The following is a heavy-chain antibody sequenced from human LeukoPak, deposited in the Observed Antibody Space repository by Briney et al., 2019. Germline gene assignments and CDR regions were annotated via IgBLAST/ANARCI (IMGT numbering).Heavy chain of an antibody. V-gene: IGHV1-2*02. CDR1: GYTFTGYY. D-gene: IGHD1-26*01. CDR2: INPNSGGT. Sequence: ASVTVSCKSSGYTFTGYYMHWVRQAPGQGLEWMGWINPNSGGTNYAQKFQGRVTMTRDTSISTAYMQLSRLRSDDTAVYYCARGRTAGATPNFDYWGQGTLVTVSS. J-gene: IGHJ4*02. CDR3: ARGRTAGATPNFDY.